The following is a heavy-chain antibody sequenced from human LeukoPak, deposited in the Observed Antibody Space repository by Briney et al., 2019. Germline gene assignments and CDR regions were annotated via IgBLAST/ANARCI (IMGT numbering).Heavy chain of an antibody. J-gene: IGHJ5*02. Sequence: SETLSLTCTVSCVSISSHYWTWIRQSPVKGLECIGDISNSGSTSYNPSLKSRVTISIDTSKNQFSLKLTSVSAADTAVYYCARDRAPVTMIRGAPGGFDPWGQGTLVTVSS. CDR1: CVSISSHY. D-gene: IGHD3-10*01. CDR2: ISNSGST. V-gene: IGHV4-59*11. CDR3: ARDRAPVTMIRGAPGGFDP.